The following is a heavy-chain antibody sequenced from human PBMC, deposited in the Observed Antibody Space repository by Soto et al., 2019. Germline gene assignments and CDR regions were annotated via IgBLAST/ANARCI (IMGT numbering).Heavy chain of an antibody. CDR3: ARSMLRQFDY. CDR2: IYYSGST. CDR1: GGSISSYY. Sequence: LSLTFTVSGGSISSYYWSWIRQPPGKGLEWIGYIYYSGSTNYNPSLKSRVTVSVDTSKNQFSLKLSSVTAADTAVYYCARSMLRQFDYWGQGTLVTVSS. J-gene: IGHJ4*02. V-gene: IGHV4-59*01. D-gene: IGHD2-8*01.